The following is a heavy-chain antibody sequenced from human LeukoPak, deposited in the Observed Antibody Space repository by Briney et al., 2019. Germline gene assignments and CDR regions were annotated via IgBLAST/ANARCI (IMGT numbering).Heavy chain of an antibody. CDR2: IYYSGST. J-gene: IGHJ5*02. D-gene: IGHD3-3*01. CDR1: GGSISSYY. V-gene: IGHV4-59*01. Sequence: PSETLSLTCTVSGGSISSYYGSWIRQPPGKGLEWVGYIYYSGSTNYNPSLKSRVTISVDTSKNQFSLKLSSVTAADTAVYYCARDRGPYDFWSGRRKYNWFDPWGQGTLVTVSS. CDR3: ARDRGPYDFWSGRRKYNWFDP.